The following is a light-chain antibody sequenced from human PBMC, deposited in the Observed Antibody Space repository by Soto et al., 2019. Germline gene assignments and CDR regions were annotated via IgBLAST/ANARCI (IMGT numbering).Light chain of an antibody. J-gene: IGKJ1*01. CDR3: QQYGRSGT. Sequence: EFVLRQSPGTGSLSPGERAIRSCRASQTVRNNYLAWYQQKPGQAPRLLIYDASNRATGIPDRFSGSGSGTDFTLTISRLEPEDFAVYYCQQYGRSGTFGQGTKVDIK. CDR1: QTVRNNY. CDR2: DAS. V-gene: IGKV3-20*01.